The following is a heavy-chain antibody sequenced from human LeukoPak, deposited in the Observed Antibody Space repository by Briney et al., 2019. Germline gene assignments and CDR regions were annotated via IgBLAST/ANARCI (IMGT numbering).Heavy chain of an antibody. CDR2: ICSSSSYI. J-gene: IGHJ4*02. CDR1: GFTFSSYS. CDR3: ARDPTMIVVVTQYTPYYFDY. V-gene: IGHV3-21*01. Sequence: PGGSLRLSCAASGFTFSSYSMNWVRLAPGKGLEWGSSICSSSSYIYYADSVKGRFTISRDNAKNSLYLQMNSLRAEDTAVYYCARDPTMIVVVTQYTPYYFDYWGQGTLVTVSS. D-gene: IGHD3-22*01.